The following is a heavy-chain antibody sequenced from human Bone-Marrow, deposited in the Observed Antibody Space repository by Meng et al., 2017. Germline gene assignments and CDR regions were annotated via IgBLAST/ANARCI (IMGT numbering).Heavy chain of an antibody. CDR1: GYTFPDYW. V-gene: IGHV1-2*06. CDR2: INPKSGDT. Sequence: QVRLVQSGAEVKKPGALVKVSCKASGYTFPDYWLHWVRRAPGQGLEWMGRINPKSGDTHYAQRFQGRVTMTGDTSISTAYMELSGLRSDDTAMYYCARDEDISAAGKLFGDYWGQGTLVTVSS. J-gene: IGHJ4*02. CDR3: ARDEDISAAGKLFGDY. D-gene: IGHD6-13*01.